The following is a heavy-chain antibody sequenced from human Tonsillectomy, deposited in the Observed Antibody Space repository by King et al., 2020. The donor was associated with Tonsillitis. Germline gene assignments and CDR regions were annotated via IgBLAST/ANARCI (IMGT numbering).Heavy chain of an antibody. CDR2: IIPIFGTT. CDR1: GGTFSNYA. V-gene: IGHV1-69*01. D-gene: IGHD4/OR15-4a*01. Sequence: QVQLVESGAEVKKPGSSVKVSCKASGGTFSNYAVSWVRQAPGQGLEWMGGIIPIFGTTNYAQKFQDRGTITADESTRTAYMELSSLRSEDTAVYYCAGSREQMTLGNYYFDYWGQGTLVTVSS. CDR3: AGSREQMTLGNYYFDY. J-gene: IGHJ4*02.